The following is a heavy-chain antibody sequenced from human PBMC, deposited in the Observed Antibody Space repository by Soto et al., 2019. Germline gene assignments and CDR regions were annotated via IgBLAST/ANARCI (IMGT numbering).Heavy chain of an antibody. J-gene: IGHJ6*02. CDR2: INYSGTT. D-gene: IGHD1-26*01. Sequence: SETLSLTCSVSGGSFSSDSFIWSWVRQFPGKGLEWIGYINYSGTTYYNPSLRSRITMSVDTSKNQFSLNLSSVTAADTAVYYCARDHKWDGMDVWGQGTTVTVSS. V-gene: IGHV4-31*03. CDR1: GGSFSSDSFI. CDR3: ARDHKWDGMDV.